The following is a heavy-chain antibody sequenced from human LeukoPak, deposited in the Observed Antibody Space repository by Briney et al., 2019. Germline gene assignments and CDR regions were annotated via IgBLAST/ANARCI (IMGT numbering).Heavy chain of an antibody. V-gene: IGHV3-48*02. CDR1: GVTFSSYS. J-gene: IGHJ4*02. Sequence: PGGSLRLSCAASGVTFSSYSMNWVRQAPGKGLEWVSYISTSSSNIYYADSVKGRFTISRDNAKNSLYLQMNSLRDEDTAVYYCATDIALVPAAIDNCGQGTLVTVSS. CDR2: ISTSSSNI. CDR3: ATDIALVPAAIDN. D-gene: IGHD2-2*01.